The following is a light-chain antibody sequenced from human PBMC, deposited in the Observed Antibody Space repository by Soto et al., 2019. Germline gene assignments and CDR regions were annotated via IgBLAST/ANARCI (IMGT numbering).Light chain of an antibody. V-gene: IGLV2-14*01. Sequence: QSALTQPASVSGSPGQSITISCTGTSSDIGGFYYVSWYQHHPGKDPKLMIYQVSNRPSGVSNRFSGSKSGNTASLTISGLQAEDEADYFCSSYSSCSTFYVFGAGTKVTVL. CDR3: SSYSSCSTFYV. CDR2: QVS. J-gene: IGLJ1*01. CDR1: SSDIGGFYY.